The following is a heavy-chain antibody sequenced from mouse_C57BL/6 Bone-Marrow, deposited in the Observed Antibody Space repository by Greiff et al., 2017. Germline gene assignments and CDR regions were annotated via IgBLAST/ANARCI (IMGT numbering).Heavy chain of an antibody. D-gene: IGHD1-1*01. Sequence: VQLQQSGPGLVAPSQSLSITCTVSGFSLTSYAISWVRQPPGKGLEWLGVIWPGGGTNYNSALKSRPSISKDNSKSQVFLKMNSLQTDDTARYYCARTLYGSSPYYAMDYWGQGTSVTVSS. V-gene: IGHV2-9-1*01. CDR2: IWPGGGT. CDR1: GFSLTSYA. CDR3: ARTLYGSSPYYAMDY. J-gene: IGHJ4*01.